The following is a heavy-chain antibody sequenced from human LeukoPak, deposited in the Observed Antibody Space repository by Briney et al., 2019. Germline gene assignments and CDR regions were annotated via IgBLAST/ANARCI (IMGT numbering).Heavy chain of an antibody. CDR2: IKQDGSEK. CDR3: ARDKMTGDSYFDY. Sequence: GGSLRLSCAASGFTFSSYWMSWVRQAPGKGLEWVAHIKQDGSEKNYVDTVKGRFTISRDNAKNSLLLQMDGLRAEDAAVYYCARDKMTGDSYFDYWGQGTLVTVSS. D-gene: IGHD7-27*01. CDR1: GFTFSSYW. J-gene: IGHJ4*02. V-gene: IGHV3-7*01.